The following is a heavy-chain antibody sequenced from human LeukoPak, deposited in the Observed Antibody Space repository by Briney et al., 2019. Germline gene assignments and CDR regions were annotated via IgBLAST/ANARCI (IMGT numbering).Heavy chain of an antibody. V-gene: IGHV3-48*04. J-gene: IGHJ4*02. CDR3: AKDPSIN. Sequence: GGSLRLSCAASGFTFSSYSMNWVRQAPGKGLEWVSYISVSGASIYYADSVRGRFTISRDNAKNSLYLQMNSLTVEDTAIYYCAKDPSINWGQGTLVTVSS. CDR2: ISVSGASI. CDR1: GFTFSSYS. D-gene: IGHD1-14*01.